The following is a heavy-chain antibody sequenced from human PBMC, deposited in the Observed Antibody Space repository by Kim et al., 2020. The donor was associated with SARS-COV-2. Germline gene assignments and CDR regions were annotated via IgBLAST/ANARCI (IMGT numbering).Heavy chain of an antibody. D-gene: IGHD3-10*01. V-gene: IGHV3-11*06. CDR3: ARYSIIMVRTLFSVFGGMDV. CDR1: GFTFSDYY. CDR2: ISSSSIYT. Sequence: GGSLRLSCVASGFTFSDYYMSWIRQAPGKWLEWVSYISSSSIYTNYADSVKGRFTISRDNTKNSLYLQMNSLRAEDTAVYYCARYSIIMVRTLFSVFGGMDVWGQGTTVTVSS. J-gene: IGHJ6*02.